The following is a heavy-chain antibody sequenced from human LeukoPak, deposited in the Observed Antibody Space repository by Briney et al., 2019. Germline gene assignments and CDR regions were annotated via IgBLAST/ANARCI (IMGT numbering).Heavy chain of an antibody. Sequence: PSETLSLTCAVYGGSFSGYYWSWIRQPPGKGLEWIGEINHSGSTNYNPSLKSRVTMSVDTSKNQFSLKVSSVTAADTAVYYCARVFDSGSQAYFYYMDVWGKGTTVIISS. CDR3: ARVFDSGSQAYFYYMDV. J-gene: IGHJ6*03. V-gene: IGHV4-34*01. D-gene: IGHD3-10*01. CDR1: GGSFSGYY. CDR2: INHSGST.